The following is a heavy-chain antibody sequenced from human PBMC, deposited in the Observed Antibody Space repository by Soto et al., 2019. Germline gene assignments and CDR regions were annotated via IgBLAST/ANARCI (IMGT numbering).Heavy chain of an antibody. V-gene: IGHV1-69*01. CDR1: GGTFSSYA. J-gene: IGHJ6*02. CDR2: SIPIFVTA. Sequence: QVQLVQCGAEVKKRGSSVKVSCKAAGGTFSSYAISWVRQAPGQGLEWMGGSIPIFVTANYAQNFQGRVTMTADESTSTAYIELSSLRSEDKAVYYCARAFGDSSILYSRGYTRMDLWGQGTTVTVSS. D-gene: IGHD6-13*01. CDR3: ARAFGDSSILYSRGYTRMDL.